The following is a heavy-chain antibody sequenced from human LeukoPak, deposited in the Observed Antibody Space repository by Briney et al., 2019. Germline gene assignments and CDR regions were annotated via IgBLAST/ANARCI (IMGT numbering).Heavy chain of an antibody. CDR2: IYTSGST. J-gene: IGHJ4*02. V-gene: IGHV4-61*02. CDR3: ARASGSYRGHYYFDY. Sequence: SETLSLTCTVSGGSISSSSHYWSWIRQPAGKGLEWIGRIYTSGSTNYNPSLKSRVTMSVDTSKNQFSLKLSSVTAADTAVYYCARASGSYRGHYYFDYWGREPWSPSPQ. CDR1: GGSISSSSHY. D-gene: IGHD1-26*01.